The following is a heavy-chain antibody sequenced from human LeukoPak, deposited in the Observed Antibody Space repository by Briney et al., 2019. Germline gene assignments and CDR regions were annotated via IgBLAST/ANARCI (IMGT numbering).Heavy chain of an antibody. Sequence: GGSLRLSCAASGFTFSSYAMHWVRQAPGKGLEYVSTISTNGGSTYYADSVEGRFTISRDNSKNTLYLQMSSLRPEDTAVYYCVPIRLPSLDYWGQGTLVTVSS. J-gene: IGHJ4*02. V-gene: IGHV3-64D*09. CDR3: VPIRLPSLDY. CDR2: ISTNGGST. D-gene: IGHD2-15*01. CDR1: GFTFSSYA.